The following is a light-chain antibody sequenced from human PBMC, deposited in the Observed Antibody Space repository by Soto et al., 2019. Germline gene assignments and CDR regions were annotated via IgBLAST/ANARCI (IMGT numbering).Light chain of an antibody. Sequence: EIVLTQSPGTLSVSPGERATLSCRASQSISSNYLAWYQQKPGQAPRILIYGASSRATGIPDRFSDSGSGTDFTLTISRLEPEDSAIYYCQQYVSWTFGQGTKVEIK. V-gene: IGKV3-20*01. CDR1: QSISSNY. CDR2: GAS. CDR3: QQYVSWT. J-gene: IGKJ1*01.